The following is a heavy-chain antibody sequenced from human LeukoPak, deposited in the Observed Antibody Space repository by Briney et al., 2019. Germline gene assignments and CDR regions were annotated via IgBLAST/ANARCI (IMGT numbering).Heavy chain of an antibody. J-gene: IGHJ4*02. CDR3: ARRRYNWNAIDY. CDR2: VNSDGSTI. Sequence: GGSLRLSCAASGFTFSSYWMHWVRQAPGKGLVWVSRVNSDGSTISYADSVKGRFTISRDNAKSTLFLQMNSLRAEDTAVYYCARRRYNWNAIDYWGQGTLVTVSS. D-gene: IGHD1-20*01. CDR1: GFTFSSYW. V-gene: IGHV3-74*01.